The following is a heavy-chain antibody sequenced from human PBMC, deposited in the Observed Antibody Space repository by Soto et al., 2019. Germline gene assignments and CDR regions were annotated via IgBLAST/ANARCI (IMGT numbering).Heavy chain of an antibody. D-gene: IGHD1-26*01. CDR3: SADHPHMAMGWPV. CDR1: GFDFGSFG. CDR2: IVVVSGST. Sequence: QMQLVQSVAEVREPGTSVRVSCRASGFDFGSFGIQFLRQTRGRGLEWIGWIVVVSGSTNYARHFQGRVAISRDMSSSTAYLDLSDLKSDDTAVYFCSADHPHMAMGWPVWGQGTTVTVSS. J-gene: IGHJ6*02. V-gene: IGHV1-58*02.